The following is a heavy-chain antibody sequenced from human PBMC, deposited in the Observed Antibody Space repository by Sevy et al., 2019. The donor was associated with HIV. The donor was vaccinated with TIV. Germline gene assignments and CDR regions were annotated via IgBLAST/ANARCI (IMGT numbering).Heavy chain of an antibody. Sequence: SETLSLTCTVSGGSISSYYWNWIRQPPGKGLEWIGYIYYSGSTNYNPSLKSRVTISVDTSKNQFSLKLSSVTAADTAVYYCARELYDSSGYNYFDYWGQGALVTVSS. CDR1: GGSISSYY. D-gene: IGHD3-22*01. J-gene: IGHJ4*02. CDR2: IYYSGST. V-gene: IGHV4-59*01. CDR3: ARELYDSSGYNYFDY.